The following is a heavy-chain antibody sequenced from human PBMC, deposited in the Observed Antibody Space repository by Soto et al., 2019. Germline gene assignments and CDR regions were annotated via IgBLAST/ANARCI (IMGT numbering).Heavy chain of an antibody. D-gene: IGHD3-9*01. V-gene: IGHV3-33*01. Sequence: QVQLVESGGGVVQSGRSLRLSCAASGFSFSTYAMHWVHQAPGRGLEWVAVIWYDGSHKYYVDSVKGRFTVSRDNSKNTMYLQMNSLRAEDTAVYYCASDILTAFDYWGQGTLVTVSS. CDR3: ASDILTAFDY. J-gene: IGHJ4*02. CDR1: GFSFSTYA. CDR2: IWYDGSHK.